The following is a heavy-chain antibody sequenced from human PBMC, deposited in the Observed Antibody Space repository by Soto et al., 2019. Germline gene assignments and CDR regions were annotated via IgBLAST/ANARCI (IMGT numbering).Heavy chain of an antibody. CDR1: GFTFSSYG. D-gene: IGHD6-13*01. V-gene: IGHV3-30*18. J-gene: IGHJ6*02. CDR2: ISYDGSNK. Sequence: GGSLRLSCAASGFTFSSYGMHWVRQAPCKGLEWVAVISYDGSNKYYADSVKGRFTISRDNSKNTLYLQMNSLRAEDTAVYYCAKRYSSSSGGYYGMDVWGQGTTVTVSS. CDR3: AKRYSSSSGGYYGMDV.